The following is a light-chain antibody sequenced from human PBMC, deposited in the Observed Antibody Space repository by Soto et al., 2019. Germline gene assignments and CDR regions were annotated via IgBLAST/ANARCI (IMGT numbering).Light chain of an antibody. Sequence: DIQMTQSPSTLSASVGDRVTITCRASQNINNWLAWYQQKPGKAPKIVIYAAAILESGVPSRFSGSRSGTEFTLTISSLQPDDCATYYCQHYESNPWTFGQGTRVELK. J-gene: IGKJ1*01. CDR1: QNINNW. CDR2: AAA. CDR3: QHYESNPWT. V-gene: IGKV1-5*01.